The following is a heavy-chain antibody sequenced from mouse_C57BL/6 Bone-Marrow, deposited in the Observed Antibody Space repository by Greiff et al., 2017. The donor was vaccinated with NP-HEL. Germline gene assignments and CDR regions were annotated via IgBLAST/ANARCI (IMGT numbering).Heavy chain of an antibody. CDR1: GYTFTSYW. V-gene: IGHV1-64*01. D-gene: IGHD1-1*01. J-gene: IGHJ3*01. CDR3: ARTDYGSSYEAWFAY. Sequence: VQLQQPGAELVKPGASVKLSCKASGYTFTSYWMHWVKQRPGQGLEWIGMIHPNSGSTNYNEKFKSKATLTVDKSSSTAYMQLSGLTSEDSAVYYCARTDYGSSYEAWFAYWGQGTLVTVSA. CDR2: IHPNSGST.